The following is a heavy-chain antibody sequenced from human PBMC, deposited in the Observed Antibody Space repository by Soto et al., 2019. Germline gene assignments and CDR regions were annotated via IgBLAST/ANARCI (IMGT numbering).Heavy chain of an antibody. J-gene: IGHJ4*02. Sequence: HPGGFLRLSCAASGFTFSNFWMAWVRQAPGKGLEWVADIKKDGSEKYYLDSVKGRFTISRDNAKNSLSLQMNSLRAEDTSVYYCTIGSFGVWGQGTLVTVSS. CDR2: IKKDGSEK. CDR1: GFTFSNFW. CDR3: TIGSFGV. V-gene: IGHV3-7*01. D-gene: IGHD3-10*01.